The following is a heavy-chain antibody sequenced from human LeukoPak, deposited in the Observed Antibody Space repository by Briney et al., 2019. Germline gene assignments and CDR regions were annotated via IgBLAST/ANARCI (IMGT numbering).Heavy chain of an antibody. CDR1: GFTFSSYA. D-gene: IGHD6-25*01. V-gene: IGHV3-30*14. CDR2: ISYDGSNK. CDR3: ARVLTVRSGGYDAFDI. Sequence: QPGGSLRLSCAASGFTFSSYAMHWVRQAPGKGLEWVAVISYDGSNKYYAGSVKGRFTISRENAKNSLYLQMNSLRAGDTAVYYCARVLTVRSGGYDAFDIWGQGTMVTVSS. J-gene: IGHJ3*02.